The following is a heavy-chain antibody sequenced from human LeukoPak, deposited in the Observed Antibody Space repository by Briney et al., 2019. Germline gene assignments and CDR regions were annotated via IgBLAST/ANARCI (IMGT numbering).Heavy chain of an antibody. CDR3: AREREGWQQLVDY. CDR2: ISSNGGST. D-gene: IGHD6-13*01. V-gene: IGHV3-64*01. CDR1: GSTFSSYA. Sequence: GGSLRLSCAASGSTFSSYAMHWVRQAPGKGLEYVSAISSNGGSTYYANSVKGRFTISRDNSKNTLYLQMGSLRAEDMAVYYCAREREGWQQLVDYWGQGTLVTVSP. J-gene: IGHJ4*02.